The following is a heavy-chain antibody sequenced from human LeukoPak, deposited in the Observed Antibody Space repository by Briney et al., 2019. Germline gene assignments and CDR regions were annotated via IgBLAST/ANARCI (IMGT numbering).Heavy chain of an antibody. J-gene: IGHJ3*02. CDR1: GGSISSYY. CDR2: IDYSGST. Sequence: SETLSLTCTVSGGSISSYYWSWIRQPPGKGVECIGYIDYSGSTNYNPSLKSRVTISLDTSKNQFSLKLSSVTAADTAVYYCARLSSDAFDIWGQGTMVTVSS. CDR3: ARLSSDAFDI. V-gene: IGHV4-59*08. D-gene: IGHD2/OR15-2a*01.